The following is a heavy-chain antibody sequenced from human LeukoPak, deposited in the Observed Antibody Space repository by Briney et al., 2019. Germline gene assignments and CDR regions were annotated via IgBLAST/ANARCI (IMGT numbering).Heavy chain of an antibody. Sequence: GGSLRLSCAASGFSFSSCAMSWVRQAPGKGLEWVSTITASGGSTYYADSVKGRFTISRDNSKNTLYLQINSLRAEDTALYYCAKLVLFSGTTGDLNYWGQGTLVTASS. CDR3: AKLVLFSGTTGDLNY. CDR1: GFSFSSCA. D-gene: IGHD1-1*01. CDR2: ITASGGST. V-gene: IGHV3-23*01. J-gene: IGHJ4*02.